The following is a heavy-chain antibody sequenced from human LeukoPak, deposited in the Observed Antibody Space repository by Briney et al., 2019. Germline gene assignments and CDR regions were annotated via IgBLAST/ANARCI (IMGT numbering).Heavy chain of an antibody. CDR3: ARDGGGGYNQIDF. CDR1: GFTFSRFG. V-gene: IGHV3-33*01. J-gene: IGHJ4*02. Sequence: GGSLRLSCAVSGFTFSRFGMHWVRQAPGKGLEWVAGIWYDGSNQYYADSVKGRFTISRDNSKSTLFLQMNSLRAEDTAVYYCARDGGGGYNQIDFWGQGTLVTVSS. CDR2: IWYDGSNQ. D-gene: IGHD5-24*01.